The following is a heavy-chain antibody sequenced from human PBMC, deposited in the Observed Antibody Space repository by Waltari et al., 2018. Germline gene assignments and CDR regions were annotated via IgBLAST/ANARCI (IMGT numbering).Heavy chain of an antibody. CDR1: CRPFSNFW. V-gene: IGHV3-7*01. CDR3: VTFRWLGF. J-gene: IGHJ4*02. Sequence: EGKVVESGGGWVRPGGALRLSCGVSCRPFSNFWMSWVRQVPGKGLEWVANIRYDGSERNYVDSVKGRFTISRDNAKNSVYLQMNSLRADDAAVYYCVTFRWLGFWGQGTLVTVSS. D-gene: IGHD3-10*01. CDR2: IRYDGSER.